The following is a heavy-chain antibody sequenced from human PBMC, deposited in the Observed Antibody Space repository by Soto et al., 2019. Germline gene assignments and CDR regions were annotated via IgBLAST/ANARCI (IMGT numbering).Heavy chain of an antibody. V-gene: IGHV3-23*01. CDR1: GFTFSSYA. J-gene: IGHJ3*02. CDR2: ISGSGVST. D-gene: IGHD2-2*01. Sequence: EPQLLESGGGLAHPGGSLRLSCGASGFTFSSYAMSWVRQAPGKGLEWVAAISGSGVSTYYADSVRGRSTISRDNSKKTLDLQMNSLRAEDTAVYYCAKFYCISTMCQAPAAKSTGGFEIWGQGTLVTASS. CDR3: AKFYCISTMCQAPAAKSTGGFEI.